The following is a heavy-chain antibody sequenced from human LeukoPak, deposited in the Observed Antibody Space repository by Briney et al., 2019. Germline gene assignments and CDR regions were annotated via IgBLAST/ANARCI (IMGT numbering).Heavy chain of an antibody. Sequence: SQTLSLTCAISGDSVSSNSAAWNWIRQSPSRGLEWLGRTYYRSKWYNDYAVSVKSRITINPDTSKNQFSLQLNSVTPEDTAVYYCARVRSSSWYVGYYFDYWGQGTLVTVSS. CDR1: GDSVSSNSAA. CDR3: ARVRSSSWYVGYYFDY. J-gene: IGHJ4*02. D-gene: IGHD6-13*01. CDR2: TYYRSKWYN. V-gene: IGHV6-1*01.